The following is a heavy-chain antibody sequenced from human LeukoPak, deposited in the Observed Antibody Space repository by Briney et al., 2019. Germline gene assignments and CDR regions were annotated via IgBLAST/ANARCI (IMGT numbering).Heavy chain of an antibody. Sequence: GGSLRLSCVASGFPFKGYWRTWVRQSPGKGLDWVANIKPDGSETNYLDSVKGRFTISRDNARDSLFLEMNNLRVDDTAVYYCARDGGELWPLDEWGQGILVTVSS. J-gene: IGHJ4*02. V-gene: IGHV3-7*01. CDR1: GFPFKGYW. CDR3: ARDGGELWPLDE. D-gene: IGHD3-10*01. CDR2: IKPDGSET.